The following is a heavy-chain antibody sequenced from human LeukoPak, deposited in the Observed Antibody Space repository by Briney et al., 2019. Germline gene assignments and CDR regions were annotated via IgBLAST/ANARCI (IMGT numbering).Heavy chain of an antibody. V-gene: IGHV3-74*01. CDR1: GCTFSSYW. Sequence: GESLTLTCAASGCTFSSYWMHWVRQAQGTGLVWVSCSNRDESSTNYADSVKGRFTIPSDNAKNTLYLQMNSLRVYVTGVDYWARDLETAMEYWGRGTLVTVSS. CDR2: SNRDESST. J-gene: IGHJ4*02. D-gene: IGHD5-18*01. CDR3: ARDLETAMEY.